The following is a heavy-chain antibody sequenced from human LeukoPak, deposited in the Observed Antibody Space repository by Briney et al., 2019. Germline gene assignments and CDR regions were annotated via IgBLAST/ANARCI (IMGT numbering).Heavy chain of an antibody. Sequence: SETLSLTCTVSGGSISSYYWSWIRQPPGKGLEWIGYIYYSGSTNYNPSLKGRVTISVDTSKNQFSLKLSSVTAADTAVYYCARMANYDFWSGYHYYYMDVWGKGTTVTVSS. CDR2: IYYSGST. D-gene: IGHD3-3*01. J-gene: IGHJ6*03. V-gene: IGHV4-59*01. CDR1: GGSISSYY. CDR3: ARMANYDFWSGYHYYYMDV.